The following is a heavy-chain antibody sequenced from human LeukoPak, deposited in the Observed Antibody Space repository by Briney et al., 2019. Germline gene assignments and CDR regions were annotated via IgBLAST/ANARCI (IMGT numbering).Heavy chain of an antibody. V-gene: IGHV3-30*02. Sequence: GGSLRLSCAASGFTFSSYGMHWVRQTPGKGLEWVAFIQNDGRKTYYTDSVKGRFTISRDNSKNTLWLQMNSLSPEDTALYYCSPLVPFDYWGQGTLVTVSS. D-gene: IGHD6-13*01. CDR3: SPLVPFDY. J-gene: IGHJ4*02. CDR1: GFTFSSYG. CDR2: IQNDGRKT.